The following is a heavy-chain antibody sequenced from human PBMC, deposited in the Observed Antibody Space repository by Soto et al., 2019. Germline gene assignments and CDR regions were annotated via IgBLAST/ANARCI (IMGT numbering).Heavy chain of an antibody. CDR3: ARDSPIAAAGGPLAY. Sequence: QVQLVESGGGVVQPGRSLRLSCAASGFTFSSYGMHWVRQAPGKGLEWVAVIWYDGSNKYYADSVKGRFTISRDNSKNTLYLQMNRLRAEDRAVYYCARDSPIAAAGGPLAYWGQGTLVTVSS. CDR1: GFTFSSYG. V-gene: IGHV3-33*01. J-gene: IGHJ4*02. D-gene: IGHD6-13*01. CDR2: IWYDGSNK.